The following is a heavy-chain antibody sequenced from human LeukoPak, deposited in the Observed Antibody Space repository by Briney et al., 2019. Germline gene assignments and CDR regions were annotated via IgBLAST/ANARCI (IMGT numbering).Heavy chain of an antibody. D-gene: IGHD3-10*01. V-gene: IGHV3-74*01. J-gene: IGHJ3*02. CDR3: ARGGGSYYGSGSYSSDAFDI. Sequence: GGSLRLSCAASGFTFSSYWMHWVRQAPGKGLVWVSRINSDGSSTSYADSVKGRFTISRGNAKNTLYLQMNSLRAEDTAVYYCARGGGSYYGSGSYSSDAFDIWGKGTMVTVSS. CDR2: INSDGSST. CDR1: GFTFSSYW.